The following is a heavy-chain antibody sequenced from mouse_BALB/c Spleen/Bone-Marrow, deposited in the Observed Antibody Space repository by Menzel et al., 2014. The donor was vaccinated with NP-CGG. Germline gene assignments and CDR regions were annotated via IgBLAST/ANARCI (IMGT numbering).Heavy chain of an antibody. Sequence: LVESGPELVKPGASVKMSCKASGYTFTSYVMHWVKQKPGQGLEWIGNINPYNDGTKYNEKFKGKATLTSDKSSSTAFMELSSLTSEDSAVYYCARSLYGYDWYFDVRGAGTTVTVSS. CDR3: ARSLYGYDWYFDV. CDR2: INPYNDGT. V-gene: IGHV1-14*01. J-gene: IGHJ1*01. D-gene: IGHD2-2*01. CDR1: GYTFTSYV.